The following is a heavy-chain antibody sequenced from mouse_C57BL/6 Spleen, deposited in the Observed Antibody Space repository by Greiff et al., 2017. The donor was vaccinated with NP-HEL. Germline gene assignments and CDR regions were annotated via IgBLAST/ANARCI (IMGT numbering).Heavy chain of an antibody. CDR1: GYTFTSYW. J-gene: IGHJ4*01. Sequence: QVQLKESGAELVKPGASVKLSCKASGYTFTSYWMHWVKQRPGRGLEWIGRIDPNSGGTKYNKKFKSKATLTVDKPSSTAYMQLSSLTSEDSAVYYCARNWDLYAMDYWGQGTSVTVSS. CDR2: IDPNSGGT. D-gene: IGHD4-1*01. V-gene: IGHV1-72*01. CDR3: ARNWDLYAMDY.